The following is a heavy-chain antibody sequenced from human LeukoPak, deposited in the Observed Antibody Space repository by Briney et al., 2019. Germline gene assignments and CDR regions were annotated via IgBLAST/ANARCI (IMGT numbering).Heavy chain of an antibody. J-gene: IGHJ4*02. D-gene: IGHD4-17*01. V-gene: IGHV3-30*03. CDR3: ARYGDHGNYFDC. CDR1: GFTFNNYG. Sequence: GGSLRLSCAASGFTFNNYGMHWVRQAPGKGLGWVAVISSDGTKKYYGDSVKGRFTISRDDSKNTLYLQMNSLRAEDTAVYYCARYGDHGNYFDCWGQGTLVTVSS. CDR2: ISSDGTKK.